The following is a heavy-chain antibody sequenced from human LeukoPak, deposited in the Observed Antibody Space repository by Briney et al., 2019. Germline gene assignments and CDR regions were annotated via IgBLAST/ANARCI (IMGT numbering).Heavy chain of an antibody. CDR1: GFTVSSNY. D-gene: IGHD3-16*01. CDR2: IYSGGST. CDR3: ARDSGAAPTGGGFDY. J-gene: IGHJ4*02. Sequence: SGGSLRLSCAASGFTVSSNYMSWVRQAPGKGLEWVSVIYSGGSTYYADSVKGRFTISRDNSKNTLYLQMNSLRAEDTAVYYCARDSGAAPTGGGFDYWGQGTLVTVSS. V-gene: IGHV3-66*01.